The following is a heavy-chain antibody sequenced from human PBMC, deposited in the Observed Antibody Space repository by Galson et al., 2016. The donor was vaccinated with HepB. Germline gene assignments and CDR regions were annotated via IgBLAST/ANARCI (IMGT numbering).Heavy chain of an antibody. CDR1: GFTFSNAW. D-gene: IGHD3-10*01. J-gene: IGHJ4*02. V-gene: IGHV3-15*01. Sequence: SLRLSCAASGFTFSNAWMSWVRQAPGKGLEWIGRIKRKTDGGTTDYTAPVKGRFTISRDDSKNTLYLQMNSLKTEDTAVYYCSTDGYYYGSRSYYYFDHWGQGTLGTVSS. CDR3: STDGYYYGSRSYYYFDH. CDR2: IKRKTDGGTT.